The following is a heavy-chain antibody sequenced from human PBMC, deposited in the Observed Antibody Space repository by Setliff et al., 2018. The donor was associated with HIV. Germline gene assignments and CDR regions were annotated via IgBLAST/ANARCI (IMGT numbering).Heavy chain of an antibody. V-gene: IGHV4-34*01. Sequence: LSLTCAVYGGSFSGSFWSWIRQPPGKGLEWIGEINHSGETSYSPPLKSRVSMSVDTSKNQFSLKLSAVTSADTAVYYCVRRAGRHRLLRSGVAGTLDSWGQGTLVTVSS. CDR2: INHSGET. D-gene: IGHD6-19*01. CDR3: VRRAGRHRLLRSGVAGTLDS. CDR1: GGSFSGSF. J-gene: IGHJ4*02.